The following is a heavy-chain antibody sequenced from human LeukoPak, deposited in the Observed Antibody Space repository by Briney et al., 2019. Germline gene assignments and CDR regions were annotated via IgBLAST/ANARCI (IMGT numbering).Heavy chain of an antibody. CDR1: GGSISSYY. V-gene: IGHV4-59*01. J-gene: IGHJ3*02. CDR3: ARAPKKYYGSGLDAFDI. CDR2: IYYSGST. D-gene: IGHD3-10*01. Sequence: SETLSLTCTVSGGSISSYYWSWIRQPPGKGLEWIGYIYYSGSTNYNPSLKSRVTISVDTSKNQFSLKLSSVTAADTAVYYCARAPKKYYGSGLDAFDIWGQGTMVTVSS.